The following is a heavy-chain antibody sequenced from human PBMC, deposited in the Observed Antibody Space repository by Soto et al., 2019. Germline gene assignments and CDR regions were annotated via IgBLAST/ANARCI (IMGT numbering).Heavy chain of an antibody. CDR3: ARDREPRWLQSQIHLYYYYYGMDV. J-gene: IGHJ6*02. D-gene: IGHD5-12*01. CDR2: IIPIFGTA. CDR1: GGTFSSYA. Sequence: QVQLVQSGAEVKKPGSSVKVSCKASGGTFSSYAISWVRQAPGQGLEWMGGIIPIFGTANYAQKFQGRVTITADESTSKAYMELSSLRSEDTAVYYCARDREPRWLQSQIHLYYYYYGMDVWGQGTTVTVSS. V-gene: IGHV1-69*12.